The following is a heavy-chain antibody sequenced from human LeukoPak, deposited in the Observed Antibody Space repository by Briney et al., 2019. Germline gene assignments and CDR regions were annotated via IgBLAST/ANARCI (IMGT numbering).Heavy chain of an antibody. Sequence: ASVKVSCKASGYTFISYGISWVRQAPGQGLEWMGWISAYNGNTNYAQKLQGRVTMTTDTSTSTAYMELRSLRSDDTAVYYCARVHRDCSGGSCYYYYMDVWGKGTTVTISS. CDR3: ARVHRDCSGGSCYYYYMDV. J-gene: IGHJ6*03. CDR2: ISAYNGNT. V-gene: IGHV1-18*01. D-gene: IGHD2-15*01. CDR1: GYTFISYG.